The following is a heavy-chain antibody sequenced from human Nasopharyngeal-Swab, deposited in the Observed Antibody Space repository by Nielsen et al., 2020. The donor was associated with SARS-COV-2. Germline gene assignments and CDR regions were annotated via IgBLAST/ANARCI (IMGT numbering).Heavy chain of an antibody. CDR2: ISSSSSYI. CDR1: GFSFSNYG. Sequence: GESLKISCAASGFSFSNYGMNWVRQAPGKGLEWVSSISSSSSYIYYADSVKGRFTISRDNAKNSLYLQMNSLRAEDTAVYYCASYGSGSYGLFNWGQGTLVTVSS. J-gene: IGHJ4*02. CDR3: ASYGSGSYGLFN. V-gene: IGHV3-21*01. D-gene: IGHD3-10*01.